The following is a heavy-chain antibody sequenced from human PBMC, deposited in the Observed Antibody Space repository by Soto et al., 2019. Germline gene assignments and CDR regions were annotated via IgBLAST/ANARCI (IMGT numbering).Heavy chain of an antibody. J-gene: IGHJ4*02. D-gene: IGHD5-12*01. CDR1: GFTFSSYA. V-gene: IGHV3-30-3*01. Sequence: QVQLVESGGGVVQPGRSLRLSCAASGFTFSSYAMHWVRQAPGKGLEWVAVISYDGSNKYYADSVKGRFTISRDNSKNTVYLQMNSLRAEDTAVYYCAREGAGGYEVDYWGQGTLVTVSS. CDR3: AREGAGGYEVDY. CDR2: ISYDGSNK.